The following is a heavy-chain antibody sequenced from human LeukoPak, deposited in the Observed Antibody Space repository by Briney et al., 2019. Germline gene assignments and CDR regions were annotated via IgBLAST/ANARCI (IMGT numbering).Heavy chain of an antibody. CDR2: ISYDGSNK. CDR3: ARNPRRGRWFGELTD. V-gene: IGHV3-30-3*01. Sequence: GGSLRLSCAASGFTFSSYAMHWVRQAPGKGLEWVAVISYDGSNKYYADSVKGRFTISRDNSKNTLYPQMNSLRAEDTAVYYCARNPRRGRWFGELTDWGQGTLVTVSS. D-gene: IGHD3-10*01. J-gene: IGHJ4*02. CDR1: GFTFSSYA.